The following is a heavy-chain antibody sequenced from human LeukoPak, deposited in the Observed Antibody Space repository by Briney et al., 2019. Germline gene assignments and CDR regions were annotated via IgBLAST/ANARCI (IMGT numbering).Heavy chain of an antibody. CDR3: AKWGRNYYYGMDV. CDR1: GFTSSSYS. CDR2: MSGSGGST. D-gene: IGHD1-14*01. V-gene: IGHV3-23*01. Sequence: GGSLRLSCAASGFTSSSYSMNWVRQAPGKGLEWVSAMSGSGGSTYYADSVKGRFTISRDNSKNTLFLQMNSLRAEDTAVYYCAKWGRNYYYGMDVWGQGTTVTVSS. J-gene: IGHJ6*02.